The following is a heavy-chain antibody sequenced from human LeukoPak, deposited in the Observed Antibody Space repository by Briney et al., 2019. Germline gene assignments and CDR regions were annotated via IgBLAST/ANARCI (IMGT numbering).Heavy chain of an antibody. J-gene: IGHJ6*03. Sequence: GGSLRLSCAASGFTFSSYSMNRVRQAPGKGLEWVSSISSSSSYIYYADSVKGRFTISRDNAKNSLYLQMNSLRAEDTAVYYCARGLAAADYYMDVWGKGTTVTVSS. CDR3: ARGLAAADYYMDV. CDR1: GFTFSSYS. D-gene: IGHD6-13*01. V-gene: IGHV3-21*01. CDR2: ISSSSSYI.